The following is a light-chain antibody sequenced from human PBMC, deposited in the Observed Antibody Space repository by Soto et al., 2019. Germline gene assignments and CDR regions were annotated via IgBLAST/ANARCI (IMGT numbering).Light chain of an antibody. CDR2: KAS. V-gene: IGKV1-5*03. Sequence: DIPMTQSPSTLSASVGDRVTITCRASQTINSWLAWYQQKPGKAPNLLIYKASSLESGVPSRFSGSGSGTEFTLTISSLQPDDFATYYCQQYYSYWTFGQGTKVEIK. J-gene: IGKJ1*01. CDR3: QQYYSYWT. CDR1: QTINSW.